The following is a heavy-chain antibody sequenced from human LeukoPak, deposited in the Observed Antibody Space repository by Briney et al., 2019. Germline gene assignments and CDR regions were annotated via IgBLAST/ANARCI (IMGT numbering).Heavy chain of an antibody. CDR2: ISGSGGST. Sequence: PGGSLRLSCAASGFTFSSYAMSWVRQAPGKGLEWVSAISGSGGSTYYADSVKGRFTISRDNSKNTLYLQMNSLRAEDTAVYYCAKDLEGLYTAMATGYFDYWGQGTLVTVSS. CDR1: GFTFSSYA. CDR3: AKDLEGLYTAMATGYFDY. J-gene: IGHJ4*02. V-gene: IGHV3-23*01. D-gene: IGHD5-18*01.